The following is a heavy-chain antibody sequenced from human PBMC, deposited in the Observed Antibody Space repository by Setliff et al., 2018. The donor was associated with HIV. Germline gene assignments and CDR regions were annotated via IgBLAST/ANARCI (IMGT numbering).Heavy chain of an antibody. CDR3: AKGPPLVISLPDF. Sequence: GASVKVSCKASGGILRTYATIWVRQAPGQGLEWLGGIIPLFGRASYAQKFQGRVTITADESTNTADMELSSLISEDTALYYCAKGPPLVISLPDFWGQGTLVTVSS. CDR1: GGILRTYA. D-gene: IGHD3-9*01. V-gene: IGHV1-69*13. J-gene: IGHJ4*02. CDR2: IIPLFGRA.